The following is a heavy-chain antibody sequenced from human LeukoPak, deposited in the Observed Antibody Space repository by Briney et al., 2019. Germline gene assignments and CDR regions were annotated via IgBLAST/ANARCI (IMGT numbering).Heavy chain of an antibody. Sequence: GVSLRLSCAASGFTFSSYGMHWVRQAPGKGLEWVAVIWYDGSNKYYADSVKGRFTISRDNSKNTLYLQMNSLRAEDTAVYYCAKHAYGSGKQAIDYWGQGTLVTVSS. CDR1: GFTFSSYG. J-gene: IGHJ4*02. D-gene: IGHD3-10*01. CDR2: IWYDGSNK. V-gene: IGHV3-33*06. CDR3: AKHAYGSGKQAIDY.